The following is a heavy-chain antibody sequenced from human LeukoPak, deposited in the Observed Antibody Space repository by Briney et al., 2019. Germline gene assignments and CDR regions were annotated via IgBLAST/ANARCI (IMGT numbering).Heavy chain of an antibody. CDR2: IYYSGST. J-gene: IGHJ6*03. D-gene: IGHD6-6*01. CDR3: ARAGSSTSIAARDRGEVLYYYYYYMDV. V-gene: IGHV4-61*01. CDR1: GGSVSSGSYY. Sequence: SETLSLTCTVSGGSVSSGSYYWSWIRQPPGKGLEWIGYIYYSGSTNYNPSLKSRVTISVDTSKNQFSLKLSSVTAADTAVYYCARAGSSTSIAARDRGEVLYYYYYYMDVWGKGTTVTVSS.